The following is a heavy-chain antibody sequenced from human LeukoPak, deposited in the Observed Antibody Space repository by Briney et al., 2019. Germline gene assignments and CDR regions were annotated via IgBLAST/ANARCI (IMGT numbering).Heavy chain of an antibody. V-gene: IGHV4-39*07. Sequence: SETLSLTCTVSGGSISSSSYYWGWIRQPPGKGLEWIGSIFYSGSTYSNPSLKSRVTISVDKSKNQFSLKLSSVTAADTAVYYCATGIETSGTWSGFWGQGTLVTVSS. CDR2: IFYSGST. D-gene: IGHD6-13*01. J-gene: IGHJ4*02. CDR1: GGSISSSSYY. CDR3: ATGIETSGTWSGF.